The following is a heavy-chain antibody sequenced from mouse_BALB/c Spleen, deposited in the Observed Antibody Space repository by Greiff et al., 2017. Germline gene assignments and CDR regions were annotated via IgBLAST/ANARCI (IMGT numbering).Heavy chain of an antibody. J-gene: IGHJ4*01. V-gene: IGHV5-6-5*01. CDR1: GFTFSSYA. Sequence: DVQLVESGGGLVKPGGSLKLSCAASGFTFSSYAMSWVRQTPEKRLEWVASISSGGSTYYPDSVKGRFTISRDNARNILYLQMSSLRSEDTAMYYCARHYYGYAAMDYWGQGTSVTVSS. CDR2: ISSGGST. CDR3: ARHYYGYAAMDY. D-gene: IGHD1-2*01.